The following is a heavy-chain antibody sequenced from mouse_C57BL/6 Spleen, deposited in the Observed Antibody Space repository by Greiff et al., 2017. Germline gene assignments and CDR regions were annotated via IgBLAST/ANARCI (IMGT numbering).Heavy chain of an antibody. D-gene: IGHD2-3*01. V-gene: IGHV2-2*01. J-gene: IGHJ2*01. CDR3: ASYDGLPRGY. CDR1: GFSLTSYG. Sequence: QVQLQQSGPGLVQPSQSLSITCTVSGFSLTSYGVHWVRQSPGKGLEWLGVIWSGGSTDSNAAFIPRLSISKDNTKSQVFFKMSSLQADDTAIYYCASYDGLPRGYWGQGTTLTVSS. CDR2: IWSGGST.